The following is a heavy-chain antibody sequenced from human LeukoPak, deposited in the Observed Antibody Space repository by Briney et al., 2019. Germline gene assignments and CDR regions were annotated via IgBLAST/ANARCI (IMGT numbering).Heavy chain of an antibody. Sequence: ASVKVSCKASGGTFSSYAISWVRQAPGQGLEWMGGIIPIFGTANYAQKFQGRVTITADESTSTAYMELSSLRSEDTAVYYCARDGPSGYDSSGYYSEPFDYWGQGTLVTVSS. CDR1: GGTFSSYA. CDR2: IIPIFGTA. CDR3: ARDGPSGYDSSGYYSEPFDY. D-gene: IGHD3-22*01. V-gene: IGHV1-69*13. J-gene: IGHJ4*02.